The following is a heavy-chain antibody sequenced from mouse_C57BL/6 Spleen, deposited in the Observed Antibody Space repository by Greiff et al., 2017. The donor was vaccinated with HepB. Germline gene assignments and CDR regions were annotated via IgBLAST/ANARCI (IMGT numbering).Heavy chain of an antibody. CDR1: GYTFTSYW. CDR2: IYPGNSDT. Sequence: EVQLQQSGTVLARPGASVKMSCKTSGYTFTSYWMHWVKQRPGQGLEWIGAIYPGNSDTSYNQKFKGKAKLTAVTSASTAYMELSSLTNEDSAGYYCTRSGGGAYYFDYWGQGTTLTVSS. D-gene: IGHD4-1*01. J-gene: IGHJ2*01. CDR3: TRSGGGAYYFDY. V-gene: IGHV1-5*01.